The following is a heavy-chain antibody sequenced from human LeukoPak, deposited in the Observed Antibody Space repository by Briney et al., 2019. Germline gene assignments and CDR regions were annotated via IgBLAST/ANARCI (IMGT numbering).Heavy chain of an antibody. CDR1: GYTFTGYY. D-gene: IGHD2-15*01. CDR3: ARYRMDCSGGSCRPNWFDP. V-gene: IGHV1-2*02. CDR2: INPNSGGT. Sequence: ASVKVSCKASGYTFTGYYMHWVRQAPGRGLEWMGWINPNSGGTNYAQKFQGRVTMTRDTSISTAYMELSRLRSDDTAVYYCARYRMDCSGGSCRPNWFDPWGQGTLVTVSS. J-gene: IGHJ5*02.